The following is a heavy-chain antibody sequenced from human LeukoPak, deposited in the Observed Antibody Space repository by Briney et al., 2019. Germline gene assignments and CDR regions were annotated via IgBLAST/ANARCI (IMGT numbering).Heavy chain of an antibody. CDR1: GFTFSTYG. V-gene: IGHV3-21*01. J-gene: IGHJ4*02. D-gene: IGHD2-8*01. CDR2: ISSSSSYI. Sequence: GGSLRLSCAASGFTFSTYGMNWVRQAPGKGLEWVSSISSSSSYIYYADSVKGRFTISRDNAKNSLYLQMNSLRAEDTAVYYCAKDPGSLGYCTNGVCPTDYWGQGTLVTVSS. CDR3: AKDPGSLGYCTNGVCPTDY.